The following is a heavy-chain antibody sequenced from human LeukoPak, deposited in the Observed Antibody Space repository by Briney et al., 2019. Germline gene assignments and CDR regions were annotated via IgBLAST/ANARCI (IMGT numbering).Heavy chain of an antibody. V-gene: IGHV4-39*01. J-gene: IGHJ3*02. CDR1: GGSISSRSYY. D-gene: IGHD4-17*01. CDR3: ARTTVTVRAFDI. Sequence: SETLSLTCTVSGGSISSRSYYWGWIRQPPGKGLEWIGSIYYSGSTYYNPSLKSRVTISVDTSKNQFSLKLSSVTAADTAVYYCARTTVTVRAFDIWGQGTMVTVSS. CDR2: IYYSGST.